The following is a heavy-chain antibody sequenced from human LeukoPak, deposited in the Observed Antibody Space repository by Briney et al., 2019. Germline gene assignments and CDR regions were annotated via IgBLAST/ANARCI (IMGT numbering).Heavy chain of an antibody. CDR3: ARAELVPGFGGHFDY. D-gene: IGHD6-13*01. CDR1: GGTFSSYA. CDR2: IIPIFGTA. Sequence: SVKVSCKASGGTFSSYAISWVRQAPGQGLEWMGGIIPIFGTANYAQKFQGRVTITADESTSTAYMELSSLRSEDTAVYYCARAELVPGFGGHFDYWGQGTLVTVSS. V-gene: IGHV1-69*13. J-gene: IGHJ4*02.